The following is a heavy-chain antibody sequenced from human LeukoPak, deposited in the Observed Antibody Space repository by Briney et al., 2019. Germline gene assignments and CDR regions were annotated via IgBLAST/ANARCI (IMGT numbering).Heavy chain of an antibody. CDR1: GGSVSSGSYY. CDR2: IYYSGST. CDR3: ATVNITMIPLDAFDI. J-gene: IGHJ3*02. D-gene: IGHD3-22*01. V-gene: IGHV4-61*01. Sequence: KPSETLSLTCTVSGGSVSSGSYYWSWIRQPPGKGLEWIGYIYYSGSTHYNPSLKSRVTISVDTSKNQFSLKLSSVTAADTAVYYCATVNITMIPLDAFDIWGQGTMVTVSS.